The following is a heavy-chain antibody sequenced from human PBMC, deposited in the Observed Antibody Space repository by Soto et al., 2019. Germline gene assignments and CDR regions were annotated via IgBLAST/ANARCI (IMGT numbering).Heavy chain of an antibody. CDR3: ARSLTIFGVGPAQTLDY. Sequence: GTPMQASCKDSGYTLTGYYMHWVRQAPGQGLEWMGWINPNSGGTNYAQKFQGRVTMTRDTSISTAYMELSRLRSDDTAVYYCARSLTIFGVGPAQTLDYWGQGTLVTGSS. CDR2: INPNSGGT. CDR1: GYTLTGYY. J-gene: IGHJ4*02. D-gene: IGHD3-3*01. V-gene: IGHV1-2*02.